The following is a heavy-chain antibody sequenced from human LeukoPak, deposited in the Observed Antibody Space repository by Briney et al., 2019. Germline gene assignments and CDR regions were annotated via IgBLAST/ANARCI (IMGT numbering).Heavy chain of an antibody. CDR1: GFTFSSYA. Sequence: GGSLRLSCAASGFTFSSYAMSWARQAPGKGLEWVSAISGSGGSTYYADSVKGRFTISRDNSKNTLYLQMNSLRAEDTAVYYCATGFTLLLYYFGYWGQGTLVTVSS. J-gene: IGHJ4*02. V-gene: IGHV3-23*01. CDR2: ISGSGGST. D-gene: IGHD3-16*01. CDR3: ATGFTLLLYYFGY.